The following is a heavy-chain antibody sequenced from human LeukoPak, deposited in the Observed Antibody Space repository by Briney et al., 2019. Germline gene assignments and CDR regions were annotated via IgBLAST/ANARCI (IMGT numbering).Heavy chain of an antibody. V-gene: IGHV4-61*02. CDR3: ARDEEGYCSGGSCYL. CDR2: ISSSGST. J-gene: IGHJ5*02. CDR1: GDSISSGDYY. Sequence: SETLSLTCTVSGDSISSGDYYWSWIRQPAGKGLEWIGRISSSGSTNYNPSLKSRVTISVDKSKNQFSLKLSSVTAADTAVYYCARDEEGYCSGGSCYLWGQGTLVTVSS. D-gene: IGHD2-15*01.